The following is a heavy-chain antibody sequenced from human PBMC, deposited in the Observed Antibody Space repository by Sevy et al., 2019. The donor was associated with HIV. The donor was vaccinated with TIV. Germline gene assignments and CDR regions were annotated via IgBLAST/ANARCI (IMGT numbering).Heavy chain of an antibody. CDR1: GYTFTSYY. CDR3: SRDHLDSSGYYYGFGDY. J-gene: IGHJ4*02. Sequence: ASVKVSCKASGYTFTSYYMHWVRQAPGQGLEWMGIMNPSGGSTSYAQKFQGRVTMTRDTSTSTVYMELSSLRSEDTAVYYCSRDHLDSSGYYYGFGDYWGQGTLVTVSS. V-gene: IGHV1-46*01. CDR2: MNPSGGST. D-gene: IGHD3-22*01.